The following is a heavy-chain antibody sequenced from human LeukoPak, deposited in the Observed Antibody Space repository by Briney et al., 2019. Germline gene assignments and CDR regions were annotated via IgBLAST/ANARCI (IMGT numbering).Heavy chain of an antibody. CDR2: IYYSGST. D-gene: IGHD2-15*01. CDR1: GGSISSYY. V-gene: IGHV4-59*01. CDR3: ARAGKVGRLDY. Sequence: SETLSLTCTVSGGSISSYYWSWIRQPPGKGLEWIGYIYYSGSTNYNPSLKSRVTISVDTSKNQFSLKLSSVTAADTAVYYCARAGKVGRLDYWGQGTLVTVSS. J-gene: IGHJ4*02.